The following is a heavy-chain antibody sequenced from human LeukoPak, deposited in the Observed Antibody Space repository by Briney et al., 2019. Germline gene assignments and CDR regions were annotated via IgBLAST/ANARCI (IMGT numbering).Heavy chain of an antibody. CDR2: ISSSGSTI. Sequence: PGGSLRLSCAASGFTFSDYYMSWIRQAPGKGLEWVSHISSSGSTIYYADSVKGRFTISRDNAKNSLYLQMNSLRAEDTAVYYCAREGGSRCSSTSCFNFDYWGQGTLVTVSS. D-gene: IGHD2-2*01. CDR1: GFTFSDYY. J-gene: IGHJ4*02. V-gene: IGHV3-11*01. CDR3: AREGGSRCSSTSCFNFDY.